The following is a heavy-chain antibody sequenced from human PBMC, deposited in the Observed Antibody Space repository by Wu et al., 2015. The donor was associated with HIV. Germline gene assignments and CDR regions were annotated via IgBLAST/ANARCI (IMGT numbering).Heavy chain of an antibody. CDR3: ARSLRPETDYGDYVPLSA. D-gene: IGHD4-17*01. V-gene: IGHV1-2*02. Sequence: QVQLVQSGAEVKKPGASVKVSCKASGYTFTGYYMHWVRQAPGQGLEWMGWINPNSGGTNYAQKFQGRVTMTRDTSISTAYMELSRLRSDDTAVYYCARSLRPETDYGDYVPLSAWGQGTLVHRLL. CDR1: GYTFTGYY. J-gene: IGHJ4*02. CDR2: INPNSGGT.